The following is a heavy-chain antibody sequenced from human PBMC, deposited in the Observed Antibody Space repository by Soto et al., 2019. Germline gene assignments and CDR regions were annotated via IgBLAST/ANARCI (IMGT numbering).Heavy chain of an antibody. Sequence: ASVKVSCKASGYTFTSYYMHWVRQAPGQGXEWMGIINPSGGSTSYAQKFQGRVTMTRDTSTSTVYMELSSLRSEDTAVYYCARDPYSSSPLYYYYYGMDVWGQGTTVTVSS. V-gene: IGHV1-46*01. D-gene: IGHD6-6*01. J-gene: IGHJ6*02. CDR2: INPSGGST. CDR3: ARDPYSSSPLYYYYYGMDV. CDR1: GYTFTSYY.